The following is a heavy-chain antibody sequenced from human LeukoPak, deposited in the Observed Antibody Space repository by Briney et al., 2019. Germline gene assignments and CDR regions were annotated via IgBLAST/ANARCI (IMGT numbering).Heavy chain of an antibody. D-gene: IGHD7-27*01. J-gene: IGHJ6*04. CDR3: ARALGYPDV. Sequence: PSETLSLTCTVSGGSITNYYWSWIRQPPGKGLEWIGYIYDSGSSGSTDYSPSLKSRVTISVATSKNQISLKVSSVTAADTAVYYCARALGYPDVWGKGTTVTVSS. CDR1: GGSITNYY. V-gene: IGHV4-59*08. CDR2: IYDSGSSGST.